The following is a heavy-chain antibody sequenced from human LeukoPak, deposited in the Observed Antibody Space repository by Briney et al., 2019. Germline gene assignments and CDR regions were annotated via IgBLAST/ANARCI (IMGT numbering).Heavy chain of an antibody. CDR1: GYSFTTYY. J-gene: IGHJ6*02. Sequence: ASEKVSCKASGYSFTTYYMHWVRQAPGQGLEWMGIINPTGGSTNYAQKFEGRVTMTRDTSTSTVYMELSSLRSEDTAVYYCARERYCSGGNCFVTYYYGMDVWGQGTTVTVSS. V-gene: IGHV1-46*01. D-gene: IGHD2-15*01. CDR2: INPTGGST. CDR3: ARERYCSGGNCFVTYYYGMDV.